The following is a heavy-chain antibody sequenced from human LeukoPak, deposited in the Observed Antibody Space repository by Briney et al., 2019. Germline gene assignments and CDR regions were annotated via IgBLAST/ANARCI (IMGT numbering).Heavy chain of an antibody. CDR3: ARLHPYYYYMDV. CDR1: GGTFSSYA. J-gene: IGHJ6*03. CDR2: IIPIFGTA. Sequence: SVKVSWKASGGTFSSYAISWVRQAPGQGLEWMGSIIPIFGTANYAQKFQGRVTITTDESTSTAYMELSSLRSEDTAVYYCARLHPYYYYMDVWGKGTTVTVSS. D-gene: IGHD4-11*01. V-gene: IGHV1-69*05.